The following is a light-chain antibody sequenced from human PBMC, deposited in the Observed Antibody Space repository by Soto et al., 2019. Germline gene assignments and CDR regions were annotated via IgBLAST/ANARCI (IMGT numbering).Light chain of an antibody. CDR1: QSISSW. CDR2: KAS. V-gene: IGKV1-5*03. Sequence: DIQLTQSPSTLSASVGERVTITCRASQSISSWLAWYQQKPGKAPKLLIYKASSLASGVPSRFSGSGSGTEFTLTISRLHPDDVVTYCYQQYNRYRVTFGPGTKVDIK. CDR3: QQYNRYRVT. J-gene: IGKJ3*01.